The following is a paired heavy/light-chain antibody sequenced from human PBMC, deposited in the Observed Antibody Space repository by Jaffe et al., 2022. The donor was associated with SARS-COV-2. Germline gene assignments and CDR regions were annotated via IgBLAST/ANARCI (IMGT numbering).Light chain of an antibody. CDR3: QQYASSYT. Sequence: EIVLTQSPGTLSLSPGERATLSCRASQSVRDSKLAWYQQKPGQAPRLLIHGASSRAAGIPDRFSGSGSRTDFTLTISRLEPEDFAVYYCQQYASSYTFGQGTKLEIK. CDR1: QSVRDSK. CDR2: GAS. J-gene: IGKJ2*01. V-gene: IGKV3-20*01.
Heavy chain of an antibody. Sequence: QVQLVQSGAEVKEPGASVKVSCKASGYTFSNYYMHWVRQAPGQGLEWVGIINPSGDSTSYAQKLQGRVTMTRDTSTSTLYMELSSLRSEDTAVYYCGRENYLGSGSYLYWGQGTLVTVSS. D-gene: IGHD3-10*01. CDR3: GRENYLGSGSYLY. CDR2: INPSGDST. J-gene: IGHJ4*02. V-gene: IGHV1-46*04. CDR1: GYTFSNYY.